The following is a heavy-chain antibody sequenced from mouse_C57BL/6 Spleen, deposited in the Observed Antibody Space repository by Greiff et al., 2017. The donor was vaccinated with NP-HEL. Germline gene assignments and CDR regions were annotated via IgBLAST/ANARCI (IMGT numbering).Heavy chain of an antibody. V-gene: IGHV1-55*01. J-gene: IGHJ2*01. CDR3: ARVEYDYDGY. D-gene: IGHD2-4*01. CDR2: IYPGSGST. CDR1: GYTFTSYW. Sequence: QVQLQQPGAELVKPGASVKMSCKASGYTFTSYWITWVKQRPGQGLEWIGDIYPGSGSTNYNEKFKGKATLTVDTSSGTAYMQLSSLTSEDSAVYYCARVEYDYDGYWGQGTTLTVSS.